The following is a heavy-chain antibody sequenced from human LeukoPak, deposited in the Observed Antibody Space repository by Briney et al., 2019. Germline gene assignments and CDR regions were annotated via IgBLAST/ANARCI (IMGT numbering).Heavy chain of an antibody. J-gene: IGHJ4*02. CDR1: GFTFSSYG. CDR2: IWYDGSNK. CDR3: TKGPWEVGASWSFDY. V-gene: IGHV3-33*06. Sequence: YPGRSLRLSCAASGFTFSSYGMHWVRQAPGKGLEWVAVIWYDGSNKYYADSVKGRFTISRDNSKNTLYLQMNSLRAEDTAVYYCTKGPWEVGASWSFDYWGQGTLVTVSS. D-gene: IGHD1-26*01.